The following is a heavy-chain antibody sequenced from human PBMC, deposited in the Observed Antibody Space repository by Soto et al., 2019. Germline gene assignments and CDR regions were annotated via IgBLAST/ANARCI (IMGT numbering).Heavy chain of an antibody. J-gene: IGHJ3*02. CDR2: IYYSGST. CDR3: ATRPRDIVVVVAATGAFDI. CDR1: GGSISTSSYY. Sequence: QLQLQESGPGLVKPSETLSLTCTVSGGSISTSSYYWGWIRQPPGKGLEWIGSIYYSGSTYYNPSLKSRVTISVDTSKNQFSLKLSSVTAADTAVYYCATRPRDIVVVVAATGAFDIWGQGTMVTVSS. D-gene: IGHD2-15*01. V-gene: IGHV4-39*01.